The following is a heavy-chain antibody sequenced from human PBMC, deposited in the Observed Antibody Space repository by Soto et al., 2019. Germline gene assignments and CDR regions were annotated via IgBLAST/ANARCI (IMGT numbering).Heavy chain of an antibody. V-gene: IGHV3-49*03. CDR2: ISSKRYGGTA. Sequence: EVQLVESGGGLVQPGRSLGLSCTASGFTFGDYAMTRFRQAPGKGLEWVGFISSKRYGGTAEYATSVKGRFTISRDDSKSIAYLQMNSLKTEDTAVYFCSRLPPSKYRDSPFDPWGQGTLVIVSS. CDR3: SRLPPSKYRDSPFDP. CDR1: GFTFGDYA. J-gene: IGHJ5*02. D-gene: IGHD5-12*01.